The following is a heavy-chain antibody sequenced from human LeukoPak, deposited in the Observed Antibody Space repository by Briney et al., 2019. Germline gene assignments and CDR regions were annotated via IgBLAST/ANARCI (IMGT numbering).Heavy chain of an antibody. D-gene: IGHD1-26*01. Sequence: PSETLSLTCTVSGGSISSSSYYWGWIRQPPGKGLEWIGSIYYSGSTYYNPSLKSRVTISVDTSKNQFSLKLSSVTAADTAVYYCARLVGATILADYWGQGTLVTVSS. V-gene: IGHV4-39*01. CDR3: ARLVGATILADY. J-gene: IGHJ4*02. CDR1: GGSISSSSYY. CDR2: IYYSGST.